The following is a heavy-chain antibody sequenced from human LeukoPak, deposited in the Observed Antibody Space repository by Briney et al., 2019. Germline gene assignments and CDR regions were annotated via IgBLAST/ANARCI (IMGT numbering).Heavy chain of an antibody. CDR3: ARDLSYSGSYSNY. Sequence: GGSLRLSCAASGFTVSSNYMSWVRQAPGKGLEWVSVIYSGGSTYYADSVKGRFTTSRDNSKNTLYLQMNSLRAEDTAVYYCARDLSYSGSYSNYWGQGTLVTVSS. D-gene: IGHD1-26*01. CDR1: GFTVSSNY. V-gene: IGHV3-66*01. J-gene: IGHJ4*02. CDR2: IYSGGST.